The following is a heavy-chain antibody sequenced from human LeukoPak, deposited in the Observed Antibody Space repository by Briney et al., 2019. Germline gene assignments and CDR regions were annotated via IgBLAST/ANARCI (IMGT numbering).Heavy chain of an antibody. D-gene: IGHD3-10*01. CDR2: IYPSDSDT. Sequence: GESLKISCKASGYTFTNYWIAWVRQMPGKGLEWMGIIYPSDSDTRYSPSFQGQVTISADKSISTAYLQWSSLKASDTAMYYCARLGYYGLGYFDYWGQGTLVTVSS. CDR1: GYTFTNYW. J-gene: IGHJ4*02. CDR3: ARLGYYGLGYFDY. V-gene: IGHV5-51*01.